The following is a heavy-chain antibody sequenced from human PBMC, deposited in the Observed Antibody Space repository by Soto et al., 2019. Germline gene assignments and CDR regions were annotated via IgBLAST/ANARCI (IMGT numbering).Heavy chain of an antibody. CDR2: INAGNGKT. Sequence: ASVKVSCKASGYTFTRYAMHWVRQAPGQRLEWMGWINAGNGKTEYSQKFQGRVTFTRDTSASTAYMDLSSLRSEDTAMYYCARDPLMFRGVIPIHFDYWGQGALVTVSS. D-gene: IGHD3-16*02. J-gene: IGHJ4*02. CDR3: ARDPLMFRGVIPIHFDY. V-gene: IGHV1-3*01. CDR1: GYTFTRYA.